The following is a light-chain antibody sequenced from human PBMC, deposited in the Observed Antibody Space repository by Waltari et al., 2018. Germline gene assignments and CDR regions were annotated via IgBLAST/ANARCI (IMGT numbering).Light chain of an antibody. J-gene: IGLJ2*01. CDR3: CSYGGSSTFVI. Sequence: QSALTQPASVSGSPGQSITIPCTGTSSDVGGFNLVSWYQQHPNKAPQLSVYQVSKRPSGLSNRFSGSKSSNTASLTISGLQAEDEAEYYCCSYGGSSTFVIFGGGTKLTVL. V-gene: IGLV2-23*02. CDR1: SSDVGGFNL. CDR2: QVS.